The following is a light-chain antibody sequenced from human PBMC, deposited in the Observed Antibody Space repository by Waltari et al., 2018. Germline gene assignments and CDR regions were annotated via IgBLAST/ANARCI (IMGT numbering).Light chain of an antibody. CDR1: EGISIK. V-gene: IGKV1-39*01. Sequence: DIQMTQSPSSLSASVGDRVTISCRASEGISIKLNWYQQKPGKAPKLLIYASSSLQSEVQLRYGGSGSGTELTLTISSLQPEDFATYYCQQSYRALWTFGQGTKVEIQ. CDR3: QQSYRALWT. J-gene: IGKJ1*01. CDR2: ASS.